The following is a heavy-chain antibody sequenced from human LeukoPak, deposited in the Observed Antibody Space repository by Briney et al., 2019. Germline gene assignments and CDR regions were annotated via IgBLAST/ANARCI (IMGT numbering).Heavy chain of an antibody. CDR3: ARGAYGYYYMDV. J-gene: IGHJ6*03. V-gene: IGHV3-74*01. D-gene: IGHD4-17*01. CDR2: IKSDGSN. CDR1: GFTFSSYW. Sequence: GGSLRLSCAASGFTFSSYWMHWARQPPGKGLVWVSRIKSDGSNYYADSVKGRFTISRDNAKNTLYLEMNSLRAEDTAMYYCARGAYGYYYMDVWGKGTTVTVSS.